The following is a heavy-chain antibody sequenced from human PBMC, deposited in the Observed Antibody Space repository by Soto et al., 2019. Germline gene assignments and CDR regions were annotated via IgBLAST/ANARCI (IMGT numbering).Heavy chain of an antibody. J-gene: IGHJ4*02. CDR1: GGSISSSNW. D-gene: IGHD3-22*01. CDR3: ARRGGRYYDSTLHS. CDR2: IYHSGST. V-gene: IGHV4-4*02. Sequence: SETLSLTCAVSGGSISSSNWWSWVRQPPGKGLEWIGEIYHSGSTYYNPSLKSRVTISVDTSKNQFSLKLSSVTAADTAVYYCARRGGRYYDSTLHSWGQGTLVTSPQ.